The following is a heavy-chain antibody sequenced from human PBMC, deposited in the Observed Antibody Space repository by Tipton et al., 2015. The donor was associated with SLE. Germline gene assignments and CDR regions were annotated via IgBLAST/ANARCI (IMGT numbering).Heavy chain of an antibody. CDR2: IYHSGST. Sequence: TLSLTCTVSGGSISSGSYYWGWIRQPPGKGLEWIGSIYHSGSTYYNPSLKSRVTISVDTSKNQFSLKLSSVTAADTAVYYCARWFHGSGSYYIGYWGQGTLVTVSS. D-gene: IGHD3-10*01. V-gene: IGHV4-39*07. J-gene: IGHJ4*02. CDR3: ARWFHGSGSYYIGY. CDR1: GGSISSGSYY.